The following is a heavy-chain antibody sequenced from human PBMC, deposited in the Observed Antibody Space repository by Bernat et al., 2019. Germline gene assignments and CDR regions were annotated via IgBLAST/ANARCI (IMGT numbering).Heavy chain of an antibody. Sequence: QVQMVQSGAEVKKPGASVKVSCKASGYTFTDFYIHWVRQAPGQGLEWMGWINPNSGGTDYAQRFQGWVTMTRDTSITTAYMELSRLSSDDTAVYCCASGGRSTSGGVDYFDFWGQGTLVTVSS. CDR2: INPNSGGT. V-gene: IGHV1-2*04. CDR3: ASGGRSTSGGVDYFDF. CDR1: GYTFTDFY. J-gene: IGHJ4*02. D-gene: IGHD3-16*01.